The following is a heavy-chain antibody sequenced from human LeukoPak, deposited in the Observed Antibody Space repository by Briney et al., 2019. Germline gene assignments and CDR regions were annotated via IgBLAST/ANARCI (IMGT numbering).Heavy chain of an antibody. CDR2: ISAYNGNT. V-gene: IGHV1-18*01. J-gene: IGHJ4*02. CDR3: ARDRPYYGSGSYYGGDFDY. CDR1: GYTFTSYG. D-gene: IGHD3-10*01. Sequence: ASVKVSCKASGYTFTSYGISWVRQAPGQGLEWMGWISAYNGNTNYAQELQGRVTMTTDTSTSTAYMELRSLRSDDTAVYYCARDRPYYGSGSYYGGDFDYWGQGTLVTVSS.